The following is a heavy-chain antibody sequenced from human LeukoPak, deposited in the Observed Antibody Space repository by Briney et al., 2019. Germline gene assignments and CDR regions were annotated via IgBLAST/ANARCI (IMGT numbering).Heavy chain of an antibody. D-gene: IGHD3-10*01. V-gene: IGHV4-4*09. CDR2: IYTSGST. CDR1: GGSISSYY. Sequence: SETLSLTCTVSGGSISSYYWSWIRQPPGKGLEWIGYIYTSGSTNYNPSLKSRVTISVDTSKNQFSLKLSSVTAADTAVYYCARHGLAYYYMGVWGKGTTVTVSS. CDR3: ARHGLAYYYMGV. J-gene: IGHJ6*03.